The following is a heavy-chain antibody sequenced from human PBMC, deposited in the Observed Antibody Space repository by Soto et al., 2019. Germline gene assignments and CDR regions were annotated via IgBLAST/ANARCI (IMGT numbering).Heavy chain of an antibody. CDR1: GFTFSSYA. V-gene: IGHV3-30-3*01. Sequence: QVQLVESGGGVVQPGRSLRLSCAASGFTFSSYAMHWVRQAPGKGLAWVAVISYDGSNKYYADSVKGRFTISRDNSKNTLYLQMNSLRAEDTAVYYCARDLQPSGYYYGMDVWGQGTTVTVSS. CDR3: ARDLQPSGYYYGMDV. CDR2: ISYDGSNK. J-gene: IGHJ6*02. D-gene: IGHD1-1*01.